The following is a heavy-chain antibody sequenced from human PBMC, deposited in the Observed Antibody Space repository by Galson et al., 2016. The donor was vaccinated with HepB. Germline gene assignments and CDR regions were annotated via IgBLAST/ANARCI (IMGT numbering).Heavy chain of an antibody. Sequence: SVKVSCKASGSTLTSYDIDWVRQATGQGLEWMGWMNPNSGNAGYAQKFQGRVTMTRDNSINTAYMELSGLRSEDTAVYYCVPHLTETPDYFHFWGQGTLVTVSS. D-gene: IGHD1-20*01. V-gene: IGHV1-8*01. CDR1: GSTLTSYD. CDR2: MNPNSGNA. J-gene: IGHJ4*02. CDR3: VPHLTETPDYFHF.